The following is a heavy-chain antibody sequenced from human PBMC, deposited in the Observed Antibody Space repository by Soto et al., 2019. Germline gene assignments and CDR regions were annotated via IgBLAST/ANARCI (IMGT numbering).Heavy chain of an antibody. Sequence: SETLSLTCTVSGGSISGYYWSWIRHPPRKGLEWMGHLYYTGTTNYNPSLRSRVTISVDTSKNQFSLKLSSVTAADTAVYYCAREGFAPTCSGGTCYGYVYCGQGTLVTVS. CDR2: LYYTGTT. CDR3: AREGFAPTCSGGTCYGYVY. D-gene: IGHD2-15*01. V-gene: IGHV4-59*01. J-gene: IGHJ4*02. CDR1: GGSISGYY.